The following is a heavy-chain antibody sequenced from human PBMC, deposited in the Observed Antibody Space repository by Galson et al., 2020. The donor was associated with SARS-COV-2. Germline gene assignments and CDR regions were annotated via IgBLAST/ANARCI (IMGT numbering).Heavy chain of an antibody. D-gene: IGHD2-2*02. V-gene: IGHV4-34*01. CDR2: INHSGST. Sequence: SQTLSLTCAVYGGSFSGYYWSWIRQPPGKGLEWIGEINHSGSTNYNPSLKSRVTISVDTSKNQFSLKLSSVTAADTAVYYCARFPQGAIGFDYGGQGTLVTVSS. J-gene: IGHJ4*02. CDR3: ARFPQGAIGFDY. CDR1: GGSFSGYY.